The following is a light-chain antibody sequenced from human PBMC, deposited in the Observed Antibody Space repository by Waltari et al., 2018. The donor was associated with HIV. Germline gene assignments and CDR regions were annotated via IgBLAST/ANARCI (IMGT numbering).Light chain of an antibody. J-gene: IGLJ2*01. CDR1: NRNIGFYSL. Sequence: QSALTQPASVSGSPGQSLTISCTGTNRNIGFYSLVSWYRQYPGKAPQLIIYGVTSRPSGVSSRFAGSKSGNTASLTISGLHVDDEADYYCSSYTSGDTVLIGGGTKLTVL. V-gene: IGLV2-14*01. CDR3: SSYTSGDTVL. CDR2: GVT.